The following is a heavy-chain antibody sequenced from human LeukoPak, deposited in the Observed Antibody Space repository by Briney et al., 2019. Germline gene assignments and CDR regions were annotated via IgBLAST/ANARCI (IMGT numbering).Heavy chain of an antibody. D-gene: IGHD3-10*01. J-gene: IGHJ4*02. CDR3: AKADRGWGVITKD. Sequence: PGRSLRLSCAASGFTFSSYAMSWVRQAPGKGLEWVSAIGGSADFTYYAEYVKGRFTISRDNSKKTLYLQMNSLRAEDTAVYYCAKADRGWGVITKDWGQGALVTVSS. CDR2: IGGSADFT. CDR1: GFTFSSYA. V-gene: IGHV3-23*01.